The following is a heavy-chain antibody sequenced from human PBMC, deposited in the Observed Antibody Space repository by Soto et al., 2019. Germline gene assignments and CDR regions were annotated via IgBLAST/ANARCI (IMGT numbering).Heavy chain of an antibody. V-gene: IGHV3-23*01. Sequence: GGSLRLSCAASGFTFSTYSMTWVRQAPGKGLEWVAHITATGGTTYYADSVKGRFTISRDTSRNTLFLQMNGLRAEDTALYYCAKCMQAYWNYDAHHIWGQGTMVTVSS. CDR2: ITATGGTT. J-gene: IGHJ3*02. CDR1: GFTFSTYS. CDR3: AKCMQAYWNYDAHHI. D-gene: IGHD1-7*01.